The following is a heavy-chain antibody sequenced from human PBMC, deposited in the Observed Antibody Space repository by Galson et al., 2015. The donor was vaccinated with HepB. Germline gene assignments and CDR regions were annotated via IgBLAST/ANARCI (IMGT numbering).Heavy chain of an antibody. V-gene: IGHV3-30*18. CDR2: ISYDGSNK. J-gene: IGHJ4*02. Sequence: SLRLSCAASGFTFSSYGMHWVRQAPGKGLEWVAVISYDGSNKYYADSVKGRFTISRDNSKNTLYLQMNSLRAEDTAVYYCAKEGRAAIFGVVIIPRLFDYWGQGTLVTVSS. CDR1: GFTFSSYG. D-gene: IGHD3-3*01. CDR3: AKEGRAAIFGVVIIPRLFDY.